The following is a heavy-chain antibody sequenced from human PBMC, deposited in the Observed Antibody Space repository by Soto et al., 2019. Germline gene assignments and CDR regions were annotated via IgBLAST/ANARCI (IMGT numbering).Heavy chain of an antibody. V-gene: IGHV4-61*01. D-gene: IGHD2-2*01. J-gene: IGHJ6*02. CDR2: LYYGGT. CDR3: VRELGLTPRPADKYYYDALDV. CDR1: GVSVSNRTHY. Sequence: PSETLSLTCEVSGVSVSNRTHYWTWIRQPPGKGLEWIGFLYYGGTNYNPSLKSRLTIALDTSKNQISLNLSSVTAADTAVYYCVRELGLTPRPADKYYYDALDVWGQGTTVTVSS.